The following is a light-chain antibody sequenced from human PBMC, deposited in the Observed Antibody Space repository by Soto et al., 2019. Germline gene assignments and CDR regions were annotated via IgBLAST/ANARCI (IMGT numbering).Light chain of an antibody. CDR2: QVN. Sequence: QSALTQPASVSGSPGQSVTISCTGTSNDIGVYDFVSWYQQHPGKAPKVIIYQVNKRPSGVPDRFSGSKSANTASLTVSGLRPEDEADYFCSSFAGSYSPYVFGTGTKLTVL. J-gene: IGLJ1*01. V-gene: IGLV2-8*01. CDR1: SNDIGVYDF. CDR3: SSFAGSYSPYV.